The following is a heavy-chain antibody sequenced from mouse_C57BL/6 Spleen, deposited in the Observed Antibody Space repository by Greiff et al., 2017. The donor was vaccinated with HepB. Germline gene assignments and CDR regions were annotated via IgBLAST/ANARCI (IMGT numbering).Heavy chain of an antibody. CDR3: ARMGGTTVVGWGDY. Sequence: VQLQQSGAELARPGASVKLSCKASGYTFTSYGISWVKQRTGQGLEWIGEIYPRSGNTYYNEKFKGKATLTADKSSSTAYMELRSLTSEDSAVYFCARMGGTTVVGWGDYWGQGTSVTVSS. CDR1: GYTFTSYG. J-gene: IGHJ4*01. CDR2: IYPRSGNT. D-gene: IGHD1-1*01. V-gene: IGHV1-81*01.